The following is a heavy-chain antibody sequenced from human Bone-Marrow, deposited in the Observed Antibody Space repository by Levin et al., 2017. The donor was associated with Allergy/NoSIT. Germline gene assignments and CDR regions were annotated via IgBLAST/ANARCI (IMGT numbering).Heavy chain of an antibody. V-gene: IGHV3-21*01. D-gene: IGHD2-2*01. CDR3: TRDLSSSLSLYAY. Sequence: PGGSLRLSCAASGFTFSSYSMNWVRQAPGKGLEWVSSISSSGNYIYYADSMKGRFTISRDNAKNSVYLQMNSLGAEDTAVYYCTRDLSSSLSLYAYWGQGTLVTVSS. CDR2: ISSSGNYI. CDR1: GFTFSSYS. J-gene: IGHJ4*02.